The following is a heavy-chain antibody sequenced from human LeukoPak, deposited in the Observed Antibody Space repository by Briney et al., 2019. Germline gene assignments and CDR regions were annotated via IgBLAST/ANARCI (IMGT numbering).Heavy chain of an antibody. Sequence: SETLSLTCTVSGGSISSYYGSWIRQPPGKGLEWMGYIYYSGSTNYNPSLKSRVTISADTSKNQFSLKLSSVTAADTAVYYCARDGDYYDSSGYYDAFDIWGQGTMATVSS. D-gene: IGHD3-22*01. J-gene: IGHJ3*02. CDR1: GGSISSYY. CDR3: ARDGDYYDSSGYYDAFDI. CDR2: IYYSGST. V-gene: IGHV4-59*01.